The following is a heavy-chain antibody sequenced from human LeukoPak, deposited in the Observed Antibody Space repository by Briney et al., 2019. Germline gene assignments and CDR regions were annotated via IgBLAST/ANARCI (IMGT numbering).Heavy chain of an antibody. J-gene: IGHJ6*02. CDR1: GDSVSSNSAA. D-gene: IGHD5-18*01. CDR3: AKSDGYSYGYGYYYYYGIDV. V-gene: IGHV6-1*01. CDR2: TYYRSKWYN. Sequence: SQTLSLTCAISGDSVSSNSAAWNWIRQSPSRGLEWLGRTYYRSKWYNDYAVSVKSRITINPDTSKNQFSLQLNSVTPEDTAVYYCAKSDGYSYGYGYYYYYGIDVWGQGTTVTVSS.